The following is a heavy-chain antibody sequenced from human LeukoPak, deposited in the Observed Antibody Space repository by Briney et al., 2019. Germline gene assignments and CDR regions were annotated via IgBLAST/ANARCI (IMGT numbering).Heavy chain of an antibody. CDR2: ISSSSSYI. D-gene: IGHD3-3*01. V-gene: IGHV3-21*01. Sequence: GGSLRLSCAASGFTFSSYSMNWVRQAPGKGLEWVSSISSSSSYIYYADSVKGRFTISRDNAKNSLYLQMNSLRAEDTAVYYCARDAMEWLRCMDVWGKGTTVTVSS. CDR1: GFTFSSYS. CDR3: ARDAMEWLRCMDV. J-gene: IGHJ6*03.